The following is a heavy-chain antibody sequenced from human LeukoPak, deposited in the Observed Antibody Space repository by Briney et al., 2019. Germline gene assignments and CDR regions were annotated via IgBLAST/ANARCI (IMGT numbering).Heavy chain of an antibody. D-gene: IGHD3-9*01. CDR1: GFTLSSYS. CDR3: ARWGVLRYFDWLPNDGYFDY. V-gene: IGHV3-21*01. J-gene: IGHJ4*02. Sequence: KPGGSLRLSCAASGFTLSSYSMNWVRQAPGKGLEWVSSISSSSSYIYYADSVKGRFTISRDNAKNSLYLQMNSLRAEDTAVYYCARWGVLRYFDWLPNDGYFDYWGQGTLVTVSS. CDR2: ISSSSSYI.